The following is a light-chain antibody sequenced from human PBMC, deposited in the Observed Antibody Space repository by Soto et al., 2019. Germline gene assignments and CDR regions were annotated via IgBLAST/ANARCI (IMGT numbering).Light chain of an antibody. CDR2: EVS. V-gene: IGLV2-14*01. Sequence: SVRTQPASVSGSLVQSITISCTGTSTDFGGQNYVSWYQQHPGRAPKLILYEVSNRPSGVSNRFSGSKSGNTASLTISGLQADDVADYYCSSYTDVVTLEFFGPGTKLTVL. CDR3: SSYTDVVTLEF. CDR1: STDFGGQNY. J-gene: IGLJ1*01.